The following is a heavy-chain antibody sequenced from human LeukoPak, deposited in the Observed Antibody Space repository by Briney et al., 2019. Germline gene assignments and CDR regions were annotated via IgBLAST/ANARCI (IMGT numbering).Heavy chain of an antibody. D-gene: IGHD3-10*01. CDR1: GGSISSYY. CDR2: IYYSGST. V-gene: IGHV4-59*01. J-gene: IGHJ5*02. CDR3: ARVPSRYYYGSGSYHSSARFDP. Sequence: SETLSLTCTVSGGSISSYYWSWIRQPPGKGLEWIGYIYYSGSTNYNPSLKSRVTISVDTSKNQFSLKLSSVTAADTAVYYYARVPSRYYYGSGSYHSSARFDPWGQGTLVTVSS.